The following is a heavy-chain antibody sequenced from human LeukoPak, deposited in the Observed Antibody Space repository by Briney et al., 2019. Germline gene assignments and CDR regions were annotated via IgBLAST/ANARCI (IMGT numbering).Heavy chain of an antibody. CDR1: GFTFSSYG. J-gene: IGHJ4*02. V-gene: IGHV3-30*03. Sequence: GGSLRLSCAASGFTFSSYGMHWVRQAPGKGLEWVAVISYDGSNKYYADSVKGRFTISRDNSKNTLYLQMNGLRAEDTAVYYCARDGEWLRPNDYWGQGTLVTVSS. D-gene: IGHD3-3*01. CDR2: ISYDGSNK. CDR3: ARDGEWLRPNDY.